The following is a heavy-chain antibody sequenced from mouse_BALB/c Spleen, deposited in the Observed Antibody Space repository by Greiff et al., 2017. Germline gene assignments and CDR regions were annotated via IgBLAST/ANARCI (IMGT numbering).Heavy chain of an antibody. CDR3: ARGGFTTATSYYAMDY. J-gene: IGHJ4*01. Sequence: VQLQESGAELVRPGSSVKISCKASGYAFSSYWMNWVKQRPGQGLEWIGQIYPGDGDTNYNGKFKGKATLTADKSSSTAYMQLSSLTSEDSAVYFCARGGFTTATSYYAMDYWGQGTSVTVSS. CDR2: IYPGDGDT. V-gene: IGHV1-80*01. CDR1: GYAFSSYW. D-gene: IGHD1-2*01.